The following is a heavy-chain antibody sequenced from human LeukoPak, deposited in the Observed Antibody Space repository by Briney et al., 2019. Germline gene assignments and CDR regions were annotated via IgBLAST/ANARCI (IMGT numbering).Heavy chain of an antibody. V-gene: IGHV4-34*01. D-gene: IGHD5-12*01. CDR3: ASTPYYSGYGTLDY. CDR2: INHSGST. CDR1: GGSFSGYY. Sequence: SETLSLTCAVYGGSFSGYYWSWIRQPPGKGLEWIGEINHSGSTNYNPSLKSRVTISVDTSKNQFSLKLSSVTAADTAVYYCASTPYYSGYGTLDYWGQGTLVTVSS. J-gene: IGHJ4*02.